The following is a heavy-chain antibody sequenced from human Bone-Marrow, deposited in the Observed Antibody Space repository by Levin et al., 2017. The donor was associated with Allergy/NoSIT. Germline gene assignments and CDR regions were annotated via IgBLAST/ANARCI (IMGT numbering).Heavy chain of an antibody. CDR1: NFSIDKGYF. CDR2: IYHSGTT. Sequence: RPSETLSLTCTVSNFSIDKGYFWGWIRQPPGKELEWNASIYHSGTTHYNPSLKSRISMSVDTSKNQFSLRLTSVTAADTAVYYCVKETHKWMATTPFDTWGQGTLITVSS. CDR3: VKETHKWMATTPFDT. V-gene: IGHV4-38-2*02. J-gene: IGHJ4*02. D-gene: IGHD5-24*01.